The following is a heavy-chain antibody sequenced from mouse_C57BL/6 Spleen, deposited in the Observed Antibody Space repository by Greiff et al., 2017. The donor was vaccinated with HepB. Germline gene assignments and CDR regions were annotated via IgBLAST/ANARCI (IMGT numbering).Heavy chain of an antibody. Sequence: SGAELVRPGTSVKVSCKASGYAFTNYLIEWVKQRPGQGLEWIGVINPGSGGTNYNEKFKGKATLTADKSSSTAYMQLSSLTSEDSAVYFCARSDGLDWYFDVWGTGTTVTVSS. CDR2: INPGSGGT. CDR3: ARSDGLDWYFDV. V-gene: IGHV1-54*01. D-gene: IGHD2-3*01. CDR1: GYAFTNYL. J-gene: IGHJ1*03.